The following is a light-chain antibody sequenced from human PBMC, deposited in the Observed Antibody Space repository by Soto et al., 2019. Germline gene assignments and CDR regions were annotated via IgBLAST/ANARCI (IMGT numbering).Light chain of an antibody. Sequence: PGTLSISPGERATLSCRASQSVSYNLAWYQHRPGQAPRLLIYGASSRATGIPDRFSGSGSGTDFTLTISRLEPEDFAVYYCQQYGSSWTFGQGTKVDIK. V-gene: IGKV3-20*01. CDR2: GAS. CDR3: QQYGSSWT. CDR1: QSVSYN. J-gene: IGKJ1*01.